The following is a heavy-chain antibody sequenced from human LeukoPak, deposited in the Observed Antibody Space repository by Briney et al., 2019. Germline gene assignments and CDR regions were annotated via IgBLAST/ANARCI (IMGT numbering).Heavy chain of an antibody. CDR2: IYYSGST. CDR1: GGSISSYY. V-gene: IGHV4-59*01. Sequence: PSETLSLTCTVSGGSISSYYWSWIRQPPGKGLEWIGYIYYSGSTNYNPSLKGRVTISVDTSKNQFSPKLSSVTAADTAVYYCARTYYYDSSGYYLEPRNSVFYFDYWGQGTLVTVSS. J-gene: IGHJ4*02. CDR3: ARTYYYDSSGYYLEPRNSVFYFDY. D-gene: IGHD3-22*01.